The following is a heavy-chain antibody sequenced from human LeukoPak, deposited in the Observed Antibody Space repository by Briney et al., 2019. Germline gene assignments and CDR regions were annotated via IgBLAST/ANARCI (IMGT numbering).Heavy chain of an antibody. CDR3: AVDQGRPAGDAIAY. J-gene: IGHJ4*02. CDR2: IVLGSGNT. V-gene: IGHV1-58*01. CDR1: GFTFTSSA. D-gene: IGHD2-2*01. Sequence: EASVKVSCKVSGFTFTSSAAQWVLQARGQRLEWIGWIVLGSGNTNYAQKFQERLTITRDMSTTTAYMELSSLTSEDTAVYFCAVDQGRPAGDAIAYWGQGTLLTVSS.